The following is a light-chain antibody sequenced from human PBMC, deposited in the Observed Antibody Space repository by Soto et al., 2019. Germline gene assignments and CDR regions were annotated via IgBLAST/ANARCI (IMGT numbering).Light chain of an antibody. CDR2: DTS. J-gene: IGKJ1*01. Sequence: DIVLTQSPVTLSLSPAESATLYCGASQRVSGGFWAWYQHKPGLAPRLIVYDTSFRATGIPDRFSGSGSGTAFTLTITRLDPDDFAVYYCQQYGSSPSFGQGTKVDIK. CDR3: QQYGSSPS. CDR1: QRVSGGF. V-gene: IGKV3D-20*01.